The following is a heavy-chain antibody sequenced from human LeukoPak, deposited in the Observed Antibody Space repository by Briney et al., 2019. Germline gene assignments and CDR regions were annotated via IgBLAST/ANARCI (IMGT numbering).Heavy chain of an antibody. V-gene: IGHV4-4*07. CDR2: IYTSGST. D-gene: IGHD4-17*01. CDR3: ARDSTGVTTVTSNWFDP. CDR1: GGSISSYY. Sequence: KPSETLSLTCTVSGGSISSYYWSLIRQPAGEGLEWIGRIYTSGSTNYNPSLKRRVTISVDTSKNQFSLKLSSVTAADTAVYYCARDSTGVTTVTSNWFDPWGQGTLVTVSS. J-gene: IGHJ5*02.